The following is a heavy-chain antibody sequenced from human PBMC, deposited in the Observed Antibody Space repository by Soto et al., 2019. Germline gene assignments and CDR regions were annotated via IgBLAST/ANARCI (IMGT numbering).Heavy chain of an antibody. D-gene: IGHD3-10*01. Sequence: ASVKVSCKASGGTFSSYAISWVRQAPGQGLEWMGGIIPVFGTANYAQKFQGRVTITADESTSTAYMELSSLRSEDTAVYYCARVLAPITMVRGVIVRPGHAFDIWGQGTMVTVSS. CDR3: ARVLAPITMVRGVIVRPGHAFDI. V-gene: IGHV1-69*13. J-gene: IGHJ3*02. CDR2: IIPVFGTA. CDR1: GGTFSSYA.